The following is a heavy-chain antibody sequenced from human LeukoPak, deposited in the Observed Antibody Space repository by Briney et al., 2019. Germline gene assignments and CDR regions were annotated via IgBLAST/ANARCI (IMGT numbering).Heavy chain of an antibody. CDR2: INTDGSSP. D-gene: IGHD6-13*01. V-gene: IGHV3-74*01. CDR1: GFSFGSYW. J-gene: IGHJ4*02. CDR3: ARGTAATAGIDY. Sequence: GGSLRLSCAASGFSFGSYWMHWVRQAPGKGLVWVSHINTDGSSPTYGDSAKGRFTVSRDNAKNTLFLQMNSLRVEDTAVYYCARGTAATAGIDYWGQGTLVTVSS.